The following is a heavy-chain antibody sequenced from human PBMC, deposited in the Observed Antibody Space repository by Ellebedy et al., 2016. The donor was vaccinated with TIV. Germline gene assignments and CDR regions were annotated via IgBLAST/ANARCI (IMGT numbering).Heavy chain of an antibody. CDR3: ARDPPGAVAGPSDY. J-gene: IGHJ4*02. D-gene: IGHD6-19*01. V-gene: IGHV1-18*01. CDR2: ISAYTGNT. Sequence: ASVKVSXXASGYTFIGQYIHWVRQAPGQGLEWMGWISAYTGNTNYAQKLQDRVIMTTDTSTSTAYMELRSLRSDDTAVYFCARDPPGAVAGPSDYWGQGTLVTVSS. CDR1: GYTFIGQY.